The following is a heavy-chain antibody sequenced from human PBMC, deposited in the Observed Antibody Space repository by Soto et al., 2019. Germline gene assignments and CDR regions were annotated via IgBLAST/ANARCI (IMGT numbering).Heavy chain of an antibody. Sequence: PGGSLRLSCAASGFTFDDYAMHWVRQAPGKGLEWVSGISWNSGSIGYADSVKGRFTISRDNAKNSLYLQMNSLRAEDTALYYCAKDIRYNWNEAAFDIWGQGTMVTVSS. D-gene: IGHD1-20*01. V-gene: IGHV3-9*01. CDR1: GFTFDDYA. J-gene: IGHJ3*02. CDR3: AKDIRYNWNEAAFDI. CDR2: ISWNSGSI.